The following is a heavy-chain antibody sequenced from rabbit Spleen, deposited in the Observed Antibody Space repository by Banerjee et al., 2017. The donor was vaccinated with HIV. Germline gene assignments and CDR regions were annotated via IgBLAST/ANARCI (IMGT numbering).Heavy chain of an antibody. D-gene: IGHD1-1*01. CDR2: IDPFFGTT. Sequence: QLKESGGGLVQPGGSLKLSCKGSGFDFSSYYMSWVRQAPGKGLEWIGYIDPFFGTTYYANWVNGRFTISSHNAQNTLYLQLNSLTAADTATYFCARDGAGESGYYSLWGQGTLVTVS. CDR1: GFDFSSYY. V-gene: IGHV1S7*01. CDR3: ARDGAGESGYYSL. J-gene: IGHJ3*01.